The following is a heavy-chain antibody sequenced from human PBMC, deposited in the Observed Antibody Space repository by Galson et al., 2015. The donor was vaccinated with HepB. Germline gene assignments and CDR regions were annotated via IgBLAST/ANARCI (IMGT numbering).Heavy chain of an antibody. D-gene: IGHD6-19*01. CDR2: ISAYNGNT. CDR3: ARLRSSGWPMFYYYYYGMDV. CDR1: GYTFTSYG. V-gene: IGHV1-18*04. J-gene: IGHJ6*02. Sequence: SVKVSCKASGYTFTSYGISWVRQAPGQGLEWMGWISAYNGNTNYAQKLQGRVTMTTDTSTSTAYMELRSLRSDDTAVYYCARLRSSGWPMFYYYYYGMDVWGQGTTVTVSS.